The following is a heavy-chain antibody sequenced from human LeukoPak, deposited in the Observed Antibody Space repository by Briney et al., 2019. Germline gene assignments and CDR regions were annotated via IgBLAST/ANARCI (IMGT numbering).Heavy chain of an antibody. V-gene: IGHV4-34*01. D-gene: IGHD3-3*01. CDR2: INHSGST. Sequence: PSETLSLTCAVYGGSFSGYYWSWIRQPPWKGLEWIGEINHSGSTNYNPSLKSRVTISVDTSKNQFSLKLSSVTAADTAVYYCARLRITIFVPSVNWGQGTLVTVSS. CDR3: ARLRITIFVPSVN. J-gene: IGHJ4*02. CDR1: GGSFSGYY.